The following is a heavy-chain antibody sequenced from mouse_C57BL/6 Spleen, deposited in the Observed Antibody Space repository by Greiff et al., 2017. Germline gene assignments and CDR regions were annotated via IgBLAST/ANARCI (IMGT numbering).Heavy chain of an antibody. V-gene: IGHV1-9*01. J-gene: IGHJ2*01. CDR1: GYPFTGSW. Sequence: QVQLQQSGPELMKPGASVKLSCKATGYPFTGSWIELVKQRPGHGLEWIGGILPGSGSTNYNEKFKGKATFTADTSSNTAYMQLSSLTTEDSAIYCCASPGPDFDYWGQGTTLTVSS. D-gene: IGHD3-3*01. CDR2: ILPGSGST. CDR3: ASPGPDFDY.